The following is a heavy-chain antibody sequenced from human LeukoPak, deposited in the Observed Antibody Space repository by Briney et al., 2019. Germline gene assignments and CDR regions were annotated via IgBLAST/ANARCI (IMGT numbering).Heavy chain of an antibody. J-gene: IGHJ4*02. Sequence: PSETLSLSCTVSGGSISSYYWSWIRQPPGKGLEWIGYIYYSGSTNYNPSLKSRVTISVDTSKNQFSLKLSSVTAADTAVYYCARGWSREQHLVDYFDYWGQGTLVTVSS. CDR2: IYYSGST. V-gene: IGHV4-59*01. CDR1: GGSISSYY. CDR3: ARGWSREQHLVDYFDY. D-gene: IGHD6-13*01.